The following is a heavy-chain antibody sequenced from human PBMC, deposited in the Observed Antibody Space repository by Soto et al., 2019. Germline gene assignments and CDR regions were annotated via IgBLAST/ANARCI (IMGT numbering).Heavy chain of an antibody. Sequence: EVQLVQSGAEVKKPGESLKISCKGSVYSFTSYWIGWVRQMPGKGLEWMGIIYPGDSDTRYSPSFQGQVTISADKSISTAYLQWSSLKASDTAMYYCARQRRYSRGPDSGYYFDYWGQGTLVTVSS. CDR3: ARQRRYSRGPDSGYYFDY. CDR2: IYPGDSDT. D-gene: IGHD2-15*01. J-gene: IGHJ4*02. V-gene: IGHV5-51*01. CDR1: VYSFTSYW.